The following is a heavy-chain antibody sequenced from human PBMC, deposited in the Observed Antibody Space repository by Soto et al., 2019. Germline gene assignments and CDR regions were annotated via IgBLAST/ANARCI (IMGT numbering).Heavy chain of an antibody. Sequence: GGSLRLSCAASGFTFSSYAMHWVRQAPGKGLEWVAVISYDGSNKYYADSVKGRFTISRDNSKNTLYLQMNSLRAEDTAVYYCARDLDSSGWYGFYDYWGQGTLVTVSS. CDR3: ARDLDSSGWYGFYDY. V-gene: IGHV3-30-3*01. J-gene: IGHJ4*02. D-gene: IGHD6-19*01. CDR1: GFTFSSYA. CDR2: ISYDGSNK.